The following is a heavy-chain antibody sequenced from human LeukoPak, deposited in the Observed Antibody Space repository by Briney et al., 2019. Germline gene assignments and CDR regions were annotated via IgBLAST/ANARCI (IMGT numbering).Heavy chain of an antibody. D-gene: IGHD3-9*01. J-gene: IGHJ4*02. V-gene: IGHV3-33*01. CDR1: GFTFSSYG. CDR2: IWYDGSNK. CDR3: ARDTGSYYFDY. Sequence: GGSLRLSCAASGFTFSSYGMHWVRQAPGKGLEWVAVIWYDGSNKYYADSVKGRFTISRDNSKNTLYLKMNSLRAEDTAVYYCARDTGSYYFDYWGQGTLVTVSS.